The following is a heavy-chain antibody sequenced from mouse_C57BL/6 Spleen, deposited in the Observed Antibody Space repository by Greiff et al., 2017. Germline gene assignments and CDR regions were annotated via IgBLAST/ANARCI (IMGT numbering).Heavy chain of an antibody. CDR3: ARGVAYYYGTSYYFDY. J-gene: IGHJ2*01. V-gene: IGHV1-72*01. CDR1: GYTFTSYW. D-gene: IGHD1-1*01. Sequence: QVQLQQPGAELVKPGASVKLSCKASGYTFTSYWMHWVKQRPGRGLEWIGRIDPNSGGTKYNEKFKGKATLTVDKPSSTAYMQLSSLTSEDSAVYYCARGVAYYYGTSYYFDYWGQGTTLTVSS. CDR2: IDPNSGGT.